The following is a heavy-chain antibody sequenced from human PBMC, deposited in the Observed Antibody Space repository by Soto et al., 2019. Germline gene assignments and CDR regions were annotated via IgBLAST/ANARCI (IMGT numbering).Heavy chain of an antibody. Sequence: NPSETLSLTCAVYGGSFSGYYWSWIRQPPGKGLEWIGEINHSGSTNYNPSLKSRVTISVDTSKNQFSLKLSSVTAADTAVYYCARVRSSCSGGSCYSALFDYWGQGTLVTVSS. CDR2: INHSGST. J-gene: IGHJ4*02. CDR3: ARVRSSCSGGSCYSALFDY. D-gene: IGHD2-15*01. CDR1: GGSFSGYY. V-gene: IGHV4-34*01.